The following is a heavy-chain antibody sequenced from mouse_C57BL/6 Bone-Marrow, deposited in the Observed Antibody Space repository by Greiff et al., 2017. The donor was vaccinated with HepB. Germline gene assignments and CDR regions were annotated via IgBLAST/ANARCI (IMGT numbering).Heavy chain of an antibody. Sequence: VQLQQPGAELVKPGASVKLSCKASGYTFTSYWMHWVKQRPGQGLEWIGMIHPNSGSTNYNEKFKSKATLTVDKSSSTAYMQLSSLTSEDSAVYYCARGRFTTVVEGYWGQGTTIAVSS. J-gene: IGHJ2*01. CDR1: GYTFTSYW. V-gene: IGHV1-64*01. D-gene: IGHD1-1*01. CDR3: ARGRFTTVVEGY. CDR2: IHPNSGST.